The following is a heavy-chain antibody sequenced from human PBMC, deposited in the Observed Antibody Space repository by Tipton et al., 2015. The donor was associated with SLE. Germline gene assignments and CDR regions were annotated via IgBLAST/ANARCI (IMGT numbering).Heavy chain of an antibody. CDR2: MTENGDST. CDR3: ARDGHCSSATCPHI. J-gene: IGHJ3*02. CDR1: GFTFRSYA. Sequence: GSLRLSCVASGFTFRSYAMSWVRQAPGKGLEWVSSMTENGDSTYYADSVKGRFTISRDNLKNTLFLQMNSLRVEDTAMYFCARDGHCSSATCPHIWGQGTLVTVSS. D-gene: IGHD2-2*03. V-gene: IGHV3-23*01.